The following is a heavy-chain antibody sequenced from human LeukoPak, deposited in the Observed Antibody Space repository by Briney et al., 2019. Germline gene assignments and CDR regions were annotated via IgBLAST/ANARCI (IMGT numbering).Heavy chain of an antibody. CDR3: ARNRSGESLRD. J-gene: IGHJ4*02. Sequence: SETLSLTCTVSGGSISSYYWSWIRQPPGKGLEWIGYIYYSGSTNYNPSLKSRVTISVDTSKNQFSLKLSSVTAADTAVYYCARNRSGESLRDWGQGTLVTVSS. CDR2: IYYSGST. D-gene: IGHD3-10*01. CDR1: GGSISSYY. V-gene: IGHV4-59*01.